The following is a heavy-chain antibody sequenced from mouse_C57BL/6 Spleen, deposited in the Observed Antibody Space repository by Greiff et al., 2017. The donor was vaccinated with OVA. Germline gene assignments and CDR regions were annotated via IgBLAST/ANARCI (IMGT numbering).Heavy chain of an antibody. Sequence: EVQLQQSGPELVKPGASVKISCKASGYTFTDYYMNWVKQSHGKSLEWIGDINPNNGGTSYNQKLKGKATLTVDKSSSTAYMELRSLTSEDSAVYYCARLDSSGYTWFAYWGQGTLVTVSA. CDR2: INPNNGGT. CDR3: ARLDSSGYTWFAY. V-gene: IGHV1-26*01. J-gene: IGHJ3*01. D-gene: IGHD3-2*02. CDR1: GYTFTDYY.